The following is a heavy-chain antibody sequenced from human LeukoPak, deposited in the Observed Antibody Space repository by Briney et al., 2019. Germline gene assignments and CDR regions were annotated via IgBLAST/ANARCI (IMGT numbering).Heavy chain of an antibody. D-gene: IGHD3-10*02. J-gene: IGHJ6*04. Sequence: GGSPRLSCAASGFTFDDYGMSWVRQAPGKGLEWVSYISSSGSTIYYADSVKGRFTISRDNAKNSLYLQMNSLRAEDTAVYYCAELGITIIGGVWGKGTTVTISS. CDR3: AELGITIIGGV. CDR1: GFTFDDYG. CDR2: ISSSGSTI. V-gene: IGHV3-48*03.